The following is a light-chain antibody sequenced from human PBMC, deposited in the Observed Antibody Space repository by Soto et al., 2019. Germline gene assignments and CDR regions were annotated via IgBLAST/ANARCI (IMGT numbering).Light chain of an antibody. Sequence: DLQMTQSPSSVSASVGDRVTITCRASQGVGSWLAWYQQKPGEALKLLIYRISNLQSGVPSRFSGSGSGTQSPLTISSLQPEDFAAYYCQQADSLPLTFGGGTKVEIK. CDR3: QQADSLPLT. CDR1: QGVGSW. J-gene: IGKJ4*01. V-gene: IGKV1-12*01. CDR2: RIS.